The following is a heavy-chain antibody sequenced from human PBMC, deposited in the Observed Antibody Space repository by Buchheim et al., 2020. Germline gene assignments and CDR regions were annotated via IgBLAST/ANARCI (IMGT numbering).Heavy chain of an antibody. V-gene: IGHV1-8*01. Sequence: QVQLVQSGAEVKKPGASVKVSCKASGYTFTSYDINWVRQATGQGLEWMGWMNPNSGNTGYAQKFQGRVTMTRNTSISTAYMELSSLRSEDTAVYYCARREGGNPFWSGYRPVYYYYGMDVWGQGTT. CDR1: GYTFTSYD. CDR2: MNPNSGNT. J-gene: IGHJ6*02. CDR3: ARREGGNPFWSGYRPVYYYYGMDV. D-gene: IGHD3-3*01.